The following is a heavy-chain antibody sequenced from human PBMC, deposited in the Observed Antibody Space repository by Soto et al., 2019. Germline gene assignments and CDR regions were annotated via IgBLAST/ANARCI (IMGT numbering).Heavy chain of an antibody. V-gene: IGHV4-34*01. CDR2: INHSGST. Sequence: QVQLQQWGGGLLRPSETLSLTCAVYGGYFGGYYWSWIRQPPGKGLEWIGEINHSGSTDFSPCLTRRVTIPLDTSKHQFARQLSSVTAADTAVDSCATANQLLRPYDYWVQGTLVTVSS. CDR3: ATANQLLRPYDY. CDR1: GGYFGGYY. J-gene: IGHJ4*02. D-gene: IGHD2-2*01.